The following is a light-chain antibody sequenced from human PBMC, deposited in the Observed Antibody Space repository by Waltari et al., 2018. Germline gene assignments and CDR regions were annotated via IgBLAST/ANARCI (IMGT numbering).Light chain of an antibody. CDR3: QQYYSTPRT. Sequence: DIVMTQSPDSLAVSLGERATIRCKSSQSVLYSANNKNYLGWFQQKPGPPPKLLIYWASTRESGVPDRFSGSGSGTDFTLTISSLQAEDVAVYYCQQYYSTPRTFGQGTKVEIK. CDR1: QSVLYSANNKNY. J-gene: IGKJ1*01. V-gene: IGKV4-1*01. CDR2: WAS.